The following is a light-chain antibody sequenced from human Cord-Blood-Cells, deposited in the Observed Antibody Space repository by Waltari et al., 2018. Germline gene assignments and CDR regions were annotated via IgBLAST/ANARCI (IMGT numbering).Light chain of an antibody. CDR2: AAA. Sequence: DIQMTQSPSSLSASVGDRVTITCRASQSISSYLNWYQQKPGKAPKLLIYAAAKLQSGVPSRFSDSGSGTDFTLTISSLQPEDFATYYCQQSYSTPPVTFGGGSKVEIK. J-gene: IGKJ4*01. V-gene: IGKV1-39*01. CDR3: QQSYSTPPVT. CDR1: QSISSY.